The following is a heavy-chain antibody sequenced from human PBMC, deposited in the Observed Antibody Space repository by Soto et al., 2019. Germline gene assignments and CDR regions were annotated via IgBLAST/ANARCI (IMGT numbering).Heavy chain of an antibody. D-gene: IGHD3-22*01. V-gene: IGHV1-18*01. CDR3: ARHLRPRTMIDLVAGY. CDR2: ISAYNGNA. Sequence: QVQLVQSGAEVKKPGASVKVSCKASGYTFTSYGISWVRQAPGQGLEWMGWISAYNGNANYAQKLQGRVTMTTDTATRTAYMELRSLRSDDTAVYYCARHLRPRTMIDLVAGYWGQGTLVTVSS. J-gene: IGHJ4*02. CDR1: GYTFTSYG.